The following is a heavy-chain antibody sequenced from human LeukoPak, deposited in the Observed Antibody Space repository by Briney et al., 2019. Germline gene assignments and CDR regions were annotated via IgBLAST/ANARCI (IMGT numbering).Heavy chain of an antibody. D-gene: IGHD3-10*01. CDR1: GGSISSYY. J-gene: IGHJ3*02. CDR2: IYYSGST. Sequence: PSETLSLTCTVSGGSISSYYWSWIRQPPGKGLEWIGYIYYSGSTNYNPSLKSRVTISVDTSTNQFSLKLSSVTAADTAVYYCARGTVRGVNDIWGQGTMVTVSS. CDR3: ARGTVRGVNDI. V-gene: IGHV4-59*01.